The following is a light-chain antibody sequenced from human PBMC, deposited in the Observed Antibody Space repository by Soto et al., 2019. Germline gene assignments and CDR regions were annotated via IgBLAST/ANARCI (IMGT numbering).Light chain of an antibody. J-gene: IGKJ5*01. V-gene: IGKV3-15*01. CDR2: GAS. CDR3: QQYNNWPPIT. CDR1: QSINNK. Sequence: EIVMTQSPATLSVSPGERVTLSCRSSQSINNKVAWYQQKPGQAPRLLIYGASTRATGISARFSGSGSGTEFTLTISSLQSEDFAVYYCQQYNNWPPITFGQGTRLEIK.